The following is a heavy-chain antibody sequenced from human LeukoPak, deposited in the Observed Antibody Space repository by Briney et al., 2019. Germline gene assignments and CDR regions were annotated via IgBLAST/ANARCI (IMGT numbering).Heavy chain of an antibody. D-gene: IGHD2-21*02. J-gene: IGHJ6*03. CDR2: IIPIFGTA. CDR1: GGTFSSYA. V-gene: IGHV1-69*05. Sequence: GASVKVSCKASGGTFSSYAISWVRQAPGQGLEWMGGIIPIFGTANYAQKLQGRVTITTDESTSTAYMELSSLRSEDTAVYYCASGVVVTAIPRKNGGYYYMDVWGKGTTVTVSS. CDR3: ASGVVVTAIPRKNGGYYYMDV.